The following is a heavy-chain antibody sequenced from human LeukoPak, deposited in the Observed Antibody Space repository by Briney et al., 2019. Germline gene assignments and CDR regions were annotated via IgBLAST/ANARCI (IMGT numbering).Heavy chain of an antibody. CDR1: VGSISGYY. CDR3: ARVLTGYSEGSIDY. V-gene: IGHV4-34*01. CDR2: VSHSGST. J-gene: IGHJ4*02. Sequence: SETLSLTCAVYVGSISGYYWSGIRQPPGKGLEWIGEVSHSGSTNYNPSLKSRVTISVDTSKNQFSLKLTSVTAADAAVYYCARVLTGYSEGSIDYWGQGILVTVSS. D-gene: IGHD3-9*01.